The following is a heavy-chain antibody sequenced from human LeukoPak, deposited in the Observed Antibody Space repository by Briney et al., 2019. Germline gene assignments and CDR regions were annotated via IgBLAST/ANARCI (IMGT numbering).Heavy chain of an antibody. D-gene: IGHD3-16*01. CDR3: ARGTSGAGPS. Sequence: PSETLSLTCTVSGGSISSYYLSWIRQPPGKGLEWIGYIYYSGSTNYNPSLKSRVTISVDTSKNQFSLKLSSVTAADTAVYYCARGTSGAGPSWGQGTLVTVSS. CDR1: GGSISSYY. V-gene: IGHV4-59*01. J-gene: IGHJ4*02. CDR2: IYYSGST.